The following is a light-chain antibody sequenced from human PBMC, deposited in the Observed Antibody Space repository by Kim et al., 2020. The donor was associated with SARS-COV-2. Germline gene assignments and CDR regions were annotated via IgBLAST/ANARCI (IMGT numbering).Light chain of an antibody. CDR1: GNYIGFYYY. CDR2: DVT. J-gene: IGLJ7*01. CDR3: CSYAGDYVI. V-gene: IGLV2-11*01. Sequence: PVQSFTISCTGAGNYIGFYYYFSWYRHHPGRAPELIIYDVTKRPSRVPDRFSGSKSGTTASLTVCGLQSEDEADYYCCSYAGDYVIFGGGTHLTVL.